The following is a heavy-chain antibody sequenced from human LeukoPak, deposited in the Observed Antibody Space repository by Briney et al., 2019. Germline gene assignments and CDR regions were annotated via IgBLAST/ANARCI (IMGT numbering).Heavy chain of an antibody. CDR1: GGTFSSYA. J-gene: IGHJ1*01. Sequence: SVKVSCKASGGTFSSYAISWVRQAPGQGLEWMGRIIPILGIANYAQKFQGRVTITADKSTSTAYMELRSLRSDDTAVYYCARGYYDSSGYYYGWYFQHWGQGTLVTVSS. CDR2: IIPILGIA. V-gene: IGHV1-69*04. CDR3: ARGYYDSSGYYYGWYFQH. D-gene: IGHD3-22*01.